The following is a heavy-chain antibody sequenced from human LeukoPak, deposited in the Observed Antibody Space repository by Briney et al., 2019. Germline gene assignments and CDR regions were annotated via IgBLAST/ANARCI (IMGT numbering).Heavy chain of an antibody. J-gene: IGHJ4*02. V-gene: IGHV3-30*04. CDR2: ISYDGSNK. CDR1: GFTFSSYA. CDR3: AKGGFGELSYYFDY. Sequence: PGGSLRLSCAASGFTFSSYAMHWVRQAPGKGLEWVAVISYDGSNKYYADSVKGRFTISRDNSKNTLYLQMNSLRAEDTALYYCAKGGFGELSYYFDYWGQGTLVTVSS. D-gene: IGHD3-10*01.